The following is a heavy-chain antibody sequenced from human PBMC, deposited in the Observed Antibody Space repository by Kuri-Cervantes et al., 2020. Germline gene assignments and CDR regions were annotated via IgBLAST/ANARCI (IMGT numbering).Heavy chain of an antibody. J-gene: IGHJ4*02. D-gene: IGHD3-16*01. Sequence: ETLSLTCAASGFTFSKYAMSWVRQAPGKGLEWVSGLSASGDRTHYVDSVKGRFTISRDNAKSSLYLQLEALRAADTAVYYCARDGFSYGMTSFDYWGRGTLVTVSS. CDR3: ARDGFSYGMTSFDY. CDR1: GFTFSKYA. CDR2: LSASGDRT. V-gene: IGHV3-23*01.